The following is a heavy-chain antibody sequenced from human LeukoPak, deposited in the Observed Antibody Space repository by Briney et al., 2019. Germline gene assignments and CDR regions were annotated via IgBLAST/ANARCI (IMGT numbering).Heavy chain of an antibody. V-gene: IGHV4-59*08. J-gene: IGHJ4*02. CDR1: GGSISSYY. CDR2: IYYSGST. D-gene: IGHD5-18*01. CDR3: ARTQGIQLWVDY. Sequence: SETLSLTCTVSGGSISSYYWSWIRQPPGKGLEWIGYIYYSGSTNYNPSLKSRVTISVDTSKNQFSLKLSSVTAADTAVYYCARTQGIQLWVDYWGQGTLVTVSS.